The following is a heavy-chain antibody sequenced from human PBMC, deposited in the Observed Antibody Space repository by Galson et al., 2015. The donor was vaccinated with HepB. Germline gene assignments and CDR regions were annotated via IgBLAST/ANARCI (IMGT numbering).Heavy chain of an antibody. CDR3: ARTRGAAAGIFDD. D-gene: IGHD6-13*01. CDR1: GFTFSSYW. CDR2: INSDGSYI. V-gene: IGHV3-74*01. J-gene: IGHJ4*02. Sequence: SLRLSCAASGFTFSSYWMHRVRQVPGKGLGWVSRINSDGSYITYADSVKGRFTISRDNAKNTLYLQMNSPRAEDTALYYCARTRGAAAGIFDDWGQGSLVTVSS.